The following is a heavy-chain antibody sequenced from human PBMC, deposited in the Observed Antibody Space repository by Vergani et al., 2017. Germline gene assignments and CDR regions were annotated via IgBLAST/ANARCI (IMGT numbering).Heavy chain of an antibody. CDR2: IGWDGGST. D-gene: IGHD2-2*01. V-gene: IGHV3-43D*03. J-gene: IGHJ6*02. Sequence: EVQLVESGGVVVQPGGSLRLSCAASGFTFDDYGMHWVRQAPGKGLEWVSVIGWDGGSTSYADSVKGRFTISRVDSKSSLFLQMNSLRPEVTAVYYCAKEVVSASIYENGMDVWGQGTTVTVSS. CDR3: AKEVVSASIYENGMDV. CDR1: GFTFDDYG.